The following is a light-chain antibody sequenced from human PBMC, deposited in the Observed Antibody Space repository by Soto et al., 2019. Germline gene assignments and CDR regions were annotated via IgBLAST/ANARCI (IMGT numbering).Light chain of an antibody. Sequence: QAVLTQPPSVSAAPGEKVSISCSGGSSNIGSNYVSWYQQLPGAAPKLLIYDNKKRPSGIPDRFSGSTSGTSATLGITGLQTGDEADYYCGTWDSSLPVSVVFGGGTKVTVL. CDR3: GTWDSSLPVSVV. CDR1: SSNIGSNY. J-gene: IGLJ2*01. CDR2: DNK. V-gene: IGLV1-51*01.